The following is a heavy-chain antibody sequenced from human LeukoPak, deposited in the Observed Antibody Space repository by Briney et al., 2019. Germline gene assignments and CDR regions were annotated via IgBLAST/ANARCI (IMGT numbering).Heavy chain of an antibody. J-gene: IGHJ4*02. CDR2: INPNSGGT. D-gene: IGHD6-19*01. Sequence: ASVKVSCKASGYTFTGYYMHWVRQAPAQGLEWMGWINPNSGGTNYAQKFQGRVTMTRDTSISTAYMELSRLRSDDTAVYYCARDGCSGWCSGYDYWGQGTLVTVSS. V-gene: IGHV1-2*02. CDR3: ARDGCSGWCSGYDY. CDR1: GYTFTGYY.